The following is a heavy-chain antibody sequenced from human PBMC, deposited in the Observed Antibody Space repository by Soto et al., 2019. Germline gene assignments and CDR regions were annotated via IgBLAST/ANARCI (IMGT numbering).Heavy chain of an antibody. J-gene: IGHJ2*01. V-gene: IGHV1-69*01. Sequence: QVELVQPGAEVKKPGSSVKVSCQASEDTFRNYAISWVRQAPGQGLDWMGGILPIFGTANYAQKFQGRVTITAVSSANTVYLELSSLRSEDTAVYYCASTKYDSSAYYYWYLGLWGRGTLVTVSS. CDR3: ASTKYDSSAYYYWYLGL. CDR2: ILPIFGTA. CDR1: EDTFRNYA. D-gene: IGHD3-22*01.